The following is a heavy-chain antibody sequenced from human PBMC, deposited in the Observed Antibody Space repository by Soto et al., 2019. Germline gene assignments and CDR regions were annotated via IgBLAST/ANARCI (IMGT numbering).Heavy chain of an antibody. CDR2: INHSGST. Sequence: SETLSLTCAVYGGSFSGYYWSWIRQPPGKGLEWIGEINHSGSTNYNPSLKSRVTISVDTSKNQFSLKLSSVTAADTAVYYCARAPYYDIFTGYYRGRRFEPWGQGTLVT. V-gene: IGHV4-34*01. D-gene: IGHD3-9*01. J-gene: IGHJ5*02. CDR3: ARAPYYDIFTGYYRGRRFEP. CDR1: GGSFSGYY.